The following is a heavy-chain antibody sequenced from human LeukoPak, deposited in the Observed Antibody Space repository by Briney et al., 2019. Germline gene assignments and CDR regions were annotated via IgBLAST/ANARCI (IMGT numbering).Heavy chain of an antibody. Sequence: SETLSLTCTVSGGSISSYYWSWIRQPAGKGLEWIGRIYTSGSTNYNLSLKSRVTMSVDTSKNQFSLKLSSVTAADTAVYYCARELFIAVAGTFDYWGQGTLVTVSS. V-gene: IGHV4-4*07. CDR2: IYTSGST. CDR1: GGSISSYY. J-gene: IGHJ4*02. CDR3: ARELFIAVAGTFDY. D-gene: IGHD6-19*01.